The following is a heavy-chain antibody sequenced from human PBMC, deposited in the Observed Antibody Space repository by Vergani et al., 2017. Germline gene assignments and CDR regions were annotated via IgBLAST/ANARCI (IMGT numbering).Heavy chain of an antibody. CDR3: ARDKRYFDWLLYPFDY. J-gene: IGHJ4*02. D-gene: IGHD3-9*01. Sequence: EVNLVGSGGGVVQPGRSLRLSCAASGFTFSSYSMNWVRQAPGKGLEWVSYISSSSSTIYYADSVKGRFTISRDNAKNSLYLQMNSLRAEDTAVYYCARDKRYFDWLLYPFDYWGQGTLVTVSS. V-gene: IGHV3-48*01. CDR1: GFTFSSYS. CDR2: ISSSSSTI.